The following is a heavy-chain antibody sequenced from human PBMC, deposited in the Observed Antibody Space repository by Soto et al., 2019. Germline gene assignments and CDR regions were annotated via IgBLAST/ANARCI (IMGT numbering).Heavy chain of an antibody. CDR1: GFTFSSYW. V-gene: IGHV3-7*01. CDR3: ARVLFYDFWSGPPRGFDY. D-gene: IGHD3-3*01. CDR2: IKQDGSEK. Sequence: GGSLRLSCAASGFTFSSYWMSWVRQAPGKGLEWVANIKQDGSEKYYVDSVKGRFNISRDNAKNSLYLQMNSLRAEDTAVYYCARVLFYDFWSGPPRGFDYWGQGTLVTVSS. J-gene: IGHJ4*02.